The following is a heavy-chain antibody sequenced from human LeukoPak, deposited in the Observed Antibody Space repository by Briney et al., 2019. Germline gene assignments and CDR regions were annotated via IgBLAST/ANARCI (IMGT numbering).Heavy chain of an antibody. D-gene: IGHD6-25*01. J-gene: IGHJ6*03. CDR3: AKNEASGYGLGVGYYFYMDV. V-gene: IGHV3-23*01. CDR1: GFTFSSYH. CDR2: ISGVGSTT. Sequence: GRSLRLSCAASGFTFSSYHMTWVRQAPGKGLEWVATISGVGSTTFYADSVRGRLTISRDNSKNTLYLQMNSLRAEDTAVYYCAKNEASGYGLGVGYYFYMDVWGKGTTVTVS.